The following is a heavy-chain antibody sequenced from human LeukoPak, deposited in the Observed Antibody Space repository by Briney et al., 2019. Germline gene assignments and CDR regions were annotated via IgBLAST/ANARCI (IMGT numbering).Heavy chain of an antibody. V-gene: IGHV3-23*01. Sequence: GGSLRLSCAASGFTLRSNAMKWVREAPGKGLVWALGISSSGGSTYYADSVTGRSTIPRDNHTNTLYLQMNSLRAEDTAGYYGARTLLLISISSHYFDYWGQGTLVTVSS. J-gene: IGHJ4*02. CDR2: ISSSGGST. D-gene: IGHD6-6*01. CDR1: GFTLRSNA. CDR3: ARTLLLISISSHYFDY.